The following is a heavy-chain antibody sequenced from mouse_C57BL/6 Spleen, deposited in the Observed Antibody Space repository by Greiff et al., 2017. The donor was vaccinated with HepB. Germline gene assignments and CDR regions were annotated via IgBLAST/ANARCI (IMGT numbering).Heavy chain of an antibody. Sequence: VQLQQSGAELVKPGASVKISCKASGYAFSSYWMNWVKQRPGKGLEWIGQIYPGDGDTNYNGKFKGKATLTADKSSSTAYMQLSSLTSEDSAVYFCAREGYSNSYFDYWGQGTTLTVSS. CDR2: IYPGDGDT. J-gene: IGHJ2*01. D-gene: IGHD2-5*01. V-gene: IGHV1-80*01. CDR1: GYAFSSYW. CDR3: AREGYSNSYFDY.